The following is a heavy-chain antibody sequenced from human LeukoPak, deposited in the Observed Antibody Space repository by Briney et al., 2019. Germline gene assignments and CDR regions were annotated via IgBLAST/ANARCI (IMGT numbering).Heavy chain of an antibody. J-gene: IGHJ4*02. CDR1: GGTFSSYA. Sequence: GASVKVSCKASGGTFSSYAISWVRQAPGQGLEWMGGIIPIFGTAKYAQKFQGRVTITADESTSTTYMELSSLRSEDTAAYYCARDNDYGDYSFDYWGQGTLVTVSS. D-gene: IGHD4-17*01. V-gene: IGHV1-69*13. CDR2: IIPIFGTA. CDR3: ARDNDYGDYSFDY.